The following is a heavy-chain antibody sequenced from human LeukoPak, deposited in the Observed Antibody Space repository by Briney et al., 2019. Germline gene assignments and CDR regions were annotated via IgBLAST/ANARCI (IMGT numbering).Heavy chain of an antibody. J-gene: IGHJ3*01. V-gene: IGHV1-69*06. CDR2: IIPIFGTA. CDR3: ARIRDGYNDAYDL. CDR1: GGTFSSYA. Sequence: SVKVSCKASGGTFSSYAISWVRQAPGQGLEWMGGIIPIFGTANYAQKFQSRVTITADKSTSTAYMELSSLRSEDTAVYYCARIRDGYNDAYDLWGQGTVVTVPS. D-gene: IGHD5-24*01.